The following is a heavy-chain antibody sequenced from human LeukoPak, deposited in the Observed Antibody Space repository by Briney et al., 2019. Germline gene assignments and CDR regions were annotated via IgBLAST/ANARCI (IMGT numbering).Heavy chain of an antibody. D-gene: IGHD3-10*01. CDR3: AREGGFHYYGSGSYIG. CDR2: INPNSGGT. V-gene: IGHV1-2*02. CDR1: GYTFTGYY. Sequence: GASVKVSCKASGYTFTGYYMHWVRQAPGQGHEWMGWINPNSGGTNYAQKFQGRATMTRDTSISTAYMELSRLRSDDTAVYYCAREGGFHYYGSGSYIGWGQGTLVTVSS. J-gene: IGHJ4*02.